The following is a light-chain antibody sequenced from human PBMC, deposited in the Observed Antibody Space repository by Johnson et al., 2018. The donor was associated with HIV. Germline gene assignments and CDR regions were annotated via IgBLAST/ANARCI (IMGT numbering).Light chain of an antibody. CDR2: DNN. Sequence: QSVLTQPPSVSAAPGQKVTISCSGSSSNIGNNYVSWYQQFPGTAPKLLIYDNNKRPSGIPDRFSDSKSGTSATLGITGLQTGDEADYYCGTWDSSLSAYAFGTGTKVTVL. CDR3: GTWDSSLSAYA. CDR1: SSNIGNNY. V-gene: IGLV1-51*01. J-gene: IGLJ1*01.